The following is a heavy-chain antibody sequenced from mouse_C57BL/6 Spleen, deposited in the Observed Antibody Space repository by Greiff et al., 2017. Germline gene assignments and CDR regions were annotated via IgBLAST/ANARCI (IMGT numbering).Heavy chain of an antibody. CDR2: IRNKANNHAP. J-gene: IGHJ4*01. V-gene: IGHV6-6*01. Sequence: EVMLVESGGGLVQPGGSMKLSCAASGFTFSDAWMDWVRQSPETGLEWVAEIRNKANNHAPYYAESVKGRFTISRDDSKSSVYLQMNSLRAEDTGIYYCTRGGYYDYDDAMDYWGQGTSVTVSS. CDR1: GFTFSDAW. CDR3: TRGGYYDYDDAMDY. D-gene: IGHD2-4*01.